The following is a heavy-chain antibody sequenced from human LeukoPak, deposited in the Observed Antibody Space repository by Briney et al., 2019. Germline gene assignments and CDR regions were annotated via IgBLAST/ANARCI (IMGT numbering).Heavy chain of an antibody. V-gene: IGHV1-2*02. CDR1: RYTFTGYY. D-gene: IGHD6-6*01. CDR3: AREEASSTPFDY. CDR2: INPNSGVT. J-gene: IGHJ4*02. Sequence: ASVKVSCKASRYTFTGYYMHWVRQAPAQGLEWMGWINPNSGVTNYAQKFQGRVTMTRDTSITTAYMELSSLRSDDTAVYYCAREEASSTPFDYWGQGTLVTVSS.